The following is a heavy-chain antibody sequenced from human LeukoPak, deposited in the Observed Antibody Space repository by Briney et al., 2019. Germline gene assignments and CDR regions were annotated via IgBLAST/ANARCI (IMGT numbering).Heavy chain of an antibody. V-gene: IGHV3-66*01. D-gene: IGHD6-19*01. J-gene: IGHJ4*02. Sequence: GSLRLSCAASGFTVSTNYMSWVRQAPGKGLEWVSLIYSAGSTYYADSVKGRFTISRDNSKNTLYLQMNSLRVEDTAVYYCARNPYSSAWYADWGQGTLVTVSS. CDR1: GFTVSTNY. CDR2: IYSAGST. CDR3: ARNPYSSAWYAD.